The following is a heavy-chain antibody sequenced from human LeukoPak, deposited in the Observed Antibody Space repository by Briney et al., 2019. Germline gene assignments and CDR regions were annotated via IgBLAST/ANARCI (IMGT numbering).Heavy chain of an antibody. D-gene: IGHD3-16*02. V-gene: IGHV3-7*01. CDR3: ARDFFAFGGVIALLDY. CDR1: GFTFSGYS. J-gene: IGHJ4*02. Sequence: GGSLRLSCAASGFTFSGYSMNWIRQAPGKGLEWVANIKLDGSEKYYVDSVKGRFTISRDNAKKSLYLQMNSLRDEDTAVYYCARDFFAFGGVIALLDYWGQGTLVTVSS. CDR2: IKLDGSEK.